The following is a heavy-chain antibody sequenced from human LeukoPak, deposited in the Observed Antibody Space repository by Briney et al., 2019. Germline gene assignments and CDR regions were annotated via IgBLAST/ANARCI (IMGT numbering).Heavy chain of an antibody. CDR1: GFIFSNYW. D-gene: IGHD3-10*01. CDR3: SGGSRFVDH. J-gene: IGHJ4*02. V-gene: IGHV3-7*04. CDR2: IKEDGSEK. Sequence: GGSLRLSCAASGFIFSNYWMTWVRQAPGKGLEWVANIKEDGSEKYYVDSVKGRFTISRDNAKNSLFLQMNSLRVEDTAVYYCSGGSRFVDHWGQGTLVTVSS.